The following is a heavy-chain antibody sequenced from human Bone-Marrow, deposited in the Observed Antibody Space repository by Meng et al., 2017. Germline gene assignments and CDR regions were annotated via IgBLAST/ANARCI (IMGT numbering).Heavy chain of an antibody. CDR3: ATTGRYCSSTSCLNWFDP. Sequence: QVQLVQAGAEVKKPGSAVKVSCKASGGTFSSYAISWVRQAPGQVLEWMGGIIPIFGTANYAQKFQGRVTITADESTSTAYMELSSLRSEDTAVYYCATTGRYCSSTSCLNWFDPWGQGTLVTVSS. J-gene: IGHJ5*02. CDR1: GGTFSSYA. V-gene: IGHV1-69*01. CDR2: IIPIFGTA. D-gene: IGHD2-2*01.